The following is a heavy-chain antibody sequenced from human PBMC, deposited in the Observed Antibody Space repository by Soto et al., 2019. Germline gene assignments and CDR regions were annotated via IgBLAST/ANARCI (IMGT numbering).Heavy chain of an antibody. Sequence: QVQLQESGPGLVKPSQTLSLTCNVSGGSVNSAGHYWSWIRQNPGKGLEWIGYIYNGGRTDFNPSLKSRVIISVDTSKNQFSLKLNSVTVADSAVYFCTRSRGDSSGYFHDAFDIWGQGTKVTVSS. CDR3: TRSRGDSSGYFHDAFDI. CDR2: IYNGGRT. CDR1: GGSVNSAGHY. D-gene: IGHD3-22*01. V-gene: IGHV4-31*03. J-gene: IGHJ3*02.